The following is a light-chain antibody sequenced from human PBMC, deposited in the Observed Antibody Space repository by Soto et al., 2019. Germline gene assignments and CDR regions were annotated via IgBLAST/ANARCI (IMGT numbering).Light chain of an antibody. CDR2: GDS. V-gene: IGLV1-40*01. J-gene: IGLJ3*02. CDR3: QTFDSSLTISWV. CDR1: SSNIGRGYD. Sequence: QSVLTQPPSVSGAPGQRVTISCTGSSSNIGRGYDVHWYQQFQGSAPRLLLSGDSNRPSGVPDRFSGSRSGTSASLAITGLQAEDEADYYCQTFDSSLTISWVFGGGTKLTVL.